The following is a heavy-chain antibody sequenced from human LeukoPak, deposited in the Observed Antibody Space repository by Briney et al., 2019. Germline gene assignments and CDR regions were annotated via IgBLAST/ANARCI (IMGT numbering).Heavy chain of an antibody. CDR1: GFTFSSYA. J-gene: IGHJ4*02. CDR3: AKGVYCSGGSCYFDY. V-gene: IGHV3-23*01. CDR2: ISGSGGST. D-gene: IGHD2-15*01. Sequence: PGGSLRLSCAASGFTFSSYAMSWVRQAPGKGLEWVSAISGSGGSTYYADSVKGRFTISRGNSKNTLYLQMNSLRAEDTAVYYCAKGVYCSGGSCYFDYWGQGTLVTVSS.